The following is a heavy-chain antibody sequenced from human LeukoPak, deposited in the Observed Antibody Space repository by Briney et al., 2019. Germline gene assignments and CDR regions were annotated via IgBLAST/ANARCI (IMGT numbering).Heavy chain of an antibody. J-gene: IGHJ4*02. CDR2: ISSSAYTI. Sequence: PGGSLRLSCAASGFTFSDYYMSWIRQAPGKGLEWVSYISSSAYTIYYADSVKGRFTISRDNAKTSLYLQMNSLRPDDTAVYYCARFWVGAALGYWGQGTLVAVSS. V-gene: IGHV3-11*01. CDR1: GFTFSDYY. D-gene: IGHD2-15*01. CDR3: ARFWVGAALGY.